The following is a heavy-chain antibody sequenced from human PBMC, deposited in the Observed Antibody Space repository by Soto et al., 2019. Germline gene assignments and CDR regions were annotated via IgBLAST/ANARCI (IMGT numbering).Heavy chain of an antibody. V-gene: IGHV3-30*18. CDR3: AKDLYGAGWYNYFDP. D-gene: IGHD6-19*01. CDR1: GFTFSTTG. Sequence: QVHLVESGGGVVQPGRSLRLSCAASGFTFSTTGMHWVRQAPGKGLEWVAMISHDGGDKHYTDSVKGRLTISRDTSKNTLYLQMNSLRPEDTAMYHCAKDLYGAGWYNYFDPGGQGTLVTVSS. J-gene: IGHJ5*02. CDR2: ISHDGGDK.